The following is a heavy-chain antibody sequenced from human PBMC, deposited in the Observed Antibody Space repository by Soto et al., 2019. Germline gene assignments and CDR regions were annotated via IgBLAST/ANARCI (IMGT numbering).Heavy chain of an antibody. CDR1: GYTFTSYS. CDR2: ITVSNGNT. Sequence: QVQLVQSGAEVKKPGASVKVSCMASGYTFTSYSITWVRQAPGQGLEWVGRITVSNGNTDNAQKFQGRVSMTTDTSTSTAYMELRSRRSDDAAVYYCARGYYDSSGDYYRYWGQGTLVTVSS. J-gene: IGHJ1*01. D-gene: IGHD3-22*01. CDR3: ARGYYDSSGDYYRY. V-gene: IGHV1-18*01.